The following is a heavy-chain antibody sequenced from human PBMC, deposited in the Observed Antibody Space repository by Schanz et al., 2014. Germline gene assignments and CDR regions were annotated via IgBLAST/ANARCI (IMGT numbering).Heavy chain of an antibody. CDR2: TRNKANSYTT. CDR1: GFTFSDHH. D-gene: IGHD3-16*01. CDR3: AKHRHYADNNGYPGIDY. V-gene: IGHV3-72*01. Sequence: EVQVVESGGGLVQPGGSLRLSCAASGFTFSDHHMDWVRQAPGKGLEWLGRTRNKANSYTTGYAASVKGRFTISRDESKNSLYLQMNSLRAEDTAVYYCAKHRHYADNNGYPGIDYWGQGTLVTVS. J-gene: IGHJ4*02.